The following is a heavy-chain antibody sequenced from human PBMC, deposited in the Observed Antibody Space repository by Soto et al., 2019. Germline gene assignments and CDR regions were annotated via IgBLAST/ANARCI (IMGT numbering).Heavy chain of an antibody. CDR3: TTDSLFTGQLVRMDN. V-gene: IGHV3-15*07. Sequence: GGSLRLSCAASGFTFSDAGINWVRQAPGKGLEWVGRIKSKIDGGTTDFAAPVKGRFAISRDDSRDMVYMEMYSLKTDDTAVYYCTTDSLFTGQLVRMDNWGHGTLVTVS. CDR2: IKSKIDGGTT. CDR1: GFTFSDAG. J-gene: IGHJ4*01. D-gene: IGHD3-9*01.